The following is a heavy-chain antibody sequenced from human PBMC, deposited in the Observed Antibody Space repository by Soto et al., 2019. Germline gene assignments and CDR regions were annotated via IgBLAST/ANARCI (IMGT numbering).Heavy chain of an antibody. J-gene: IGHJ4*02. CDR2: ISGRGDST. CDR3: ARVREGNFYY. Sequence: EVQLLESGGGLVQPGGSLRLSCAASAFTFSSYDMSWVRQAPGKGLEWVSVISGRGDSTYYADSVRRRFTISRDNSKNTLYLQMNSLRAEDTAVYYCARVREGNFYYWGQGTLVTVSS. V-gene: IGHV3-23*01. CDR1: AFTFSSYD.